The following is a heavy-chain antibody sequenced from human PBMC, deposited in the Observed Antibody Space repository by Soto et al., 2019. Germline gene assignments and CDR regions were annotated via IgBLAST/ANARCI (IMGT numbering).Heavy chain of an antibody. Sequence: GGSLRLSCAASGFTFSSYWMHWVRQAPGKGLVWVSRINSDGSSTSYADSVKGRFTISRDNAKNTLYLQMNSLRAEETAVYYCARDFFSGSGYDSGLDYYYYYGMDVWGQGTTVTVSS. CDR2: INSDGSST. J-gene: IGHJ6*02. CDR3: ARDFFSGSGYDSGLDYYYYYGMDV. D-gene: IGHD5-12*01. CDR1: GFTFSSYW. V-gene: IGHV3-74*01.